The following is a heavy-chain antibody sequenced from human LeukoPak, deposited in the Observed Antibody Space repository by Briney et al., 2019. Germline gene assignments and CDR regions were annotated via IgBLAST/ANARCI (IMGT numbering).Heavy chain of an antibody. CDR1: GGSISSYY. V-gene: IGHV4-4*07. D-gene: IGHD3-10*01. Sequence: PSETLSLTCTVSGGSISSYYWSWIRQPAGKGLEWIGRIYTSGSTNYNPSLKSRVTISVDTSKNQFSLKLSSVTAADTAVYYCARDEYGSGSYYNWFDPWGQGTLVTVSS. J-gene: IGHJ5*02. CDR2: IYTSGST. CDR3: ARDEYGSGSYYNWFDP.